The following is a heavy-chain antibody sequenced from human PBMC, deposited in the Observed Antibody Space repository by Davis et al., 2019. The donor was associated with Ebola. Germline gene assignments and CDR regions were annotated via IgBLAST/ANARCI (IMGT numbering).Heavy chain of an antibody. CDR2: INPSGGTT. CDR3: ATDSDGMDV. Sequence: AASVKVSCKASGYTFTSYYMHWVRQAPGQGLEWMGIINPSGGTTTYAQKFQGRVTMTEDTSTDTAYMELSSLRSEDTAVYYCATDSDGMDVWGQGTTVTVSS. CDR1: GYTFTSYY. J-gene: IGHJ6*02. V-gene: IGHV1-46*01.